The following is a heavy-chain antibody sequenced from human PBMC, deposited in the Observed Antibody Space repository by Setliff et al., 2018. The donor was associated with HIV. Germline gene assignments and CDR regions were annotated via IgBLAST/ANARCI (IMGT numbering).Heavy chain of an antibody. J-gene: IGHJ4*02. CDR2: INYDGKT. Sequence: PSETLSLTCTVSGGSISTHHWSWIRQPPGKGLEWIGQINYDGKTNYNPSLKSRVTISVDTSKNQFSVRLNSVTAADTAVYYCARALTMLRGVLEHWGQGALVTVSS. V-gene: IGHV4-59*11. CDR3: ARALTMLRGVLEH. D-gene: IGHD3-10*01. CDR1: GGSISTHH.